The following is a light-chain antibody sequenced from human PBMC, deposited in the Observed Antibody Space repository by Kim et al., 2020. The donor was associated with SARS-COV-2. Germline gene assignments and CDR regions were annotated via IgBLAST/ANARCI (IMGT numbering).Light chain of an antibody. V-gene: IGKV1-12*01. CDR3: HQANAFPTH. CDR1: RDIYVL. Sequence: SSSVGDSVTMTCLACRDIYVLVAWYQQKPGEAPMLLISDASTLESGVPSRFSGSGSGTDFTLTINNRLPESLARYYCHQANAFPTHFGGGTKLEI. J-gene: IGKJ4*01. CDR2: DAS.